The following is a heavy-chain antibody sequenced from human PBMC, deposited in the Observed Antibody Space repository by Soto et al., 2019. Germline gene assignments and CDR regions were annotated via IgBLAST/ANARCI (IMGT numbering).Heavy chain of an antibody. D-gene: IGHD1-26*01. CDR2: INHSGST. CDR1: GGSFSGYY. J-gene: IGHJ5*02. V-gene: IGHV4-34*01. Sequence: SETLSLTCPVYGGSFSGYYWSWIRQPPGKGLEWIGEINHSGSTNYNPSLKSRVTISVDTSKNQFSLKLSSVTAADTAVYYCARGPGIVGPSSQMWFDPWGQGTLVTVSS. CDR3: ARGPGIVGPSSQMWFDP.